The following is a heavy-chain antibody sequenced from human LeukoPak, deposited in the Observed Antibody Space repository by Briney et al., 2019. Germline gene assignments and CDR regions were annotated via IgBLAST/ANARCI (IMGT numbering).Heavy chain of an antibody. CDR1: GYTFTSYG. CDR2: ISTYNGNT. D-gene: IGHD1-26*01. CDR3: ARDSGSFTPVDY. Sequence: ASMKVSCKASGYTFTSYGISWVRQAPGQGLEWMGWISTYNGNTNYAQRHQGRVTMTTDTFTSTAYMELRSLRSDDTAVYYCARDSGSFTPVDYWGQGTLVTVSS. V-gene: IGHV1-18*01. J-gene: IGHJ4*02.